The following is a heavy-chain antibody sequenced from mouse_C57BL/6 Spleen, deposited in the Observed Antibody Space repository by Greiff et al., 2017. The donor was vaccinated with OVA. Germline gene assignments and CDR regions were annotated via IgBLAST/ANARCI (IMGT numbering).Heavy chain of an antibody. Sequence: QVQLQQSGPGLVQPSQSLSITCTVSGFSLTSYGVHWVRQSPGKGLEWLGVIWRGGSTDYNAAFMSRLSITKDNSKSQVFFKMNSLQADDTAIYYCAKEYYYGSSYDWYFDVWGTGTTVTVSS. CDR3: AKEYYYGSSYDWYFDV. D-gene: IGHD1-1*01. J-gene: IGHJ1*03. CDR1: GFSLTSYG. CDR2: IWRGGST. V-gene: IGHV2-5*01.